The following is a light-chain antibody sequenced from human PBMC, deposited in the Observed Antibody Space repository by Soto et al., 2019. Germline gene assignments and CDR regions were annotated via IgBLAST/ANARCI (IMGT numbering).Light chain of an antibody. J-gene: IGLJ1*01. V-gene: IGLV1-40*01. CDR3: QSYDSSLSDSHYV. Sequence: QSVLTQPPSVSGAPGQRVTVSCTGSSSNIGAGYDVHWYQQLPGTAPKLLIYGNSNRPSGVPDRFSGSKSGTSASLAITGLQAEDEADYYCQSYDSSLSDSHYVFGTGTKLTVL. CDR1: SSNIGAGYD. CDR2: GNS.